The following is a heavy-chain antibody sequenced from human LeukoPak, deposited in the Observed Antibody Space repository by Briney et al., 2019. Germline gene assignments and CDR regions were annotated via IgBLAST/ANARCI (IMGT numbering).Heavy chain of an antibody. CDR3: ARDPGGSYYV. CDR2: ISSSSSTI. V-gene: IGHV3-48*01. J-gene: IGHJ4*02. CDR1: GFTFSSYS. D-gene: IGHD1-26*01. Sequence: GGSLGLSCAASGFTFSSYSMNWVRQAPGKGLEWVSYISSSSSTIYYADSVKGRFTISRDNAKNSLYLQMNSLRAEDTAVYYCARDPGGSYYVWGQGTLVTVSS.